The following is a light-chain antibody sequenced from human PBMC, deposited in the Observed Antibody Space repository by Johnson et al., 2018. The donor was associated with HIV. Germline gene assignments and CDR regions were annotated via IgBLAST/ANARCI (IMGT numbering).Light chain of an antibody. CDR1: SSNIGNNY. V-gene: IGLV1-51*02. CDR2: ENN. J-gene: IGLJ1*01. Sequence: QSVLTQPPSVSAAPGQKVTISCSGSSSNIGNNYVSWYQQLPGTAPKLLIYENNKRPSGIPDRFSGSKSGTSAALGITGVQTGDEADYYCGTWDSSLSANVFGTGTRGTVL. CDR3: GTWDSSLSANV.